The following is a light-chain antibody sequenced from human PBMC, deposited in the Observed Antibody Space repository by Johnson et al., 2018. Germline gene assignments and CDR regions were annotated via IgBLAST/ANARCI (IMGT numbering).Light chain of an antibody. Sequence: QSVLTQPPSVSAAPGQKVTISCSGSSSNIGNNYVSWYQQLPGTAPKLLIYENNKRPSGIPDRFSGSKSGTSATLGITGLQTGDEADYYCGKWDSSLSAGNVFGPWTKVTVL. CDR2: ENN. J-gene: IGLJ1*01. CDR3: GKWDSSLSAGNV. V-gene: IGLV1-51*02. CDR1: SSNIGNNY.